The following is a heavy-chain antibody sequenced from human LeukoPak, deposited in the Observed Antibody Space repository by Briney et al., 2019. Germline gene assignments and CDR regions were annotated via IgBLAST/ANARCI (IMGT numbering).Heavy chain of an antibody. CDR2: IYYSGST. Sequence: SEPLSLTCTVSGGSISSYYWSWIRQPTGKGLEWSGNIYYSGSTYYNPSLKSRVTISVDTSKNQCSLKLSSVTAAEKAVYYWARDSNFSGGNYYMDVWGKGTTVTASS. J-gene: IGHJ6*03. V-gene: IGHV4-59*12. CDR3: ARDSNFSGGNYYMDV. D-gene: IGHD1-1*01. CDR1: GGSISSYY.